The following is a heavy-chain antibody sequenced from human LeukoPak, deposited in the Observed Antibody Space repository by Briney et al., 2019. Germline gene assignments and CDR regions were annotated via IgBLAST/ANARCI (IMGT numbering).Heavy chain of an antibody. V-gene: IGHV3-23*01. Sequence: PGASLRLSCAASGFTFSTYAMTWVRQAPGKGLEWVSAITGSGGSTYYADSVKGRFTISRDNSKNTLYLQMNSLRAEDTAVYYCAKRSGSYCFDYWGQGTLVTVPS. D-gene: IGHD1-26*01. CDR1: GFTFSTYA. J-gene: IGHJ4*02. CDR3: AKRSGSYCFDY. CDR2: ITGSGGST.